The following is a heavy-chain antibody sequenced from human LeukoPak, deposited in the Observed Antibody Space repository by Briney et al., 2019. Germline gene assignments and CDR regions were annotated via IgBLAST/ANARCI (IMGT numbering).Heavy chain of an antibody. CDR2: IYSGGST. J-gene: IGHJ4*02. V-gene: IGHV3-53*01. D-gene: IGHD6-19*01. CDR1: GFGVSVYY. Sequence: GGSLRLSCAVSGFGVSVYYMTWVRQAPGKGLEWVSIIYSGGSTYYADSVKGRFTISRDNSKNTLYLQMNSLRAEDTAVYYCARDLGSGWNFDYWGQGTLATVSS. CDR3: ARDLGSGWNFDY.